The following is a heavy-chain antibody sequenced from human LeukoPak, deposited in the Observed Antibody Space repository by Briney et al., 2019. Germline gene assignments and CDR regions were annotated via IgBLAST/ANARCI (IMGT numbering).Heavy chain of an antibody. V-gene: IGHV3-48*04. CDR3: ARDLKAVAGTGD. CDR1: GFTFSIYG. J-gene: IGHJ4*02. Sequence: GGSLRLSCAASGFTFSIYGIHWVRQAPGKGLEWVSYISSSGSTIYYADSVKGRFTISRDNAKNSLYLQMNSLRAEDTAVYYCARDLKAVAGTGDWGQGTLVTVSS. CDR2: ISSSGSTI. D-gene: IGHD6-19*01.